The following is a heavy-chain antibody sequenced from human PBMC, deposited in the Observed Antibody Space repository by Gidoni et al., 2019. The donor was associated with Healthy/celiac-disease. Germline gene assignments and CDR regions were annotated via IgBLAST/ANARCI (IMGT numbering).Heavy chain of an antibody. J-gene: IGHJ3*02. CDR3: AKIWGYCSSTSCYAPSDVWGAFDI. D-gene: IGHD2-2*01. Sequence: QVQLVESGGGVVQPGRSLRLSCAAPAFTFRSYALHWVRQVPGKGLEWVAVISYDGSNKYYADSVKGRFTISRDNSKNTLYLQMNSLRAEDTAVYYCAKIWGYCSSTSCYAPSDVWGAFDIWGQGTMVTVSS. CDR2: ISYDGSNK. V-gene: IGHV3-30*18. CDR1: AFTFRSYA.